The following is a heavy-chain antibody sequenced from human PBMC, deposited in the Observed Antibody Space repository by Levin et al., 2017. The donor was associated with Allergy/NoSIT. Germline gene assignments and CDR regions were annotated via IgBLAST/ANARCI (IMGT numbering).Heavy chain of an antibody. CDR1: GFTFSRYG. CDR3: ATDMGSSPFDY. D-gene: IGHD6-13*01. Sequence: LSLTCAASGFTFSRYGMHWVRQAPGKGLQWVAVIWSDGSNKYYADSVKGRFTISRDNSKNTLYLEMNSLRAEDTAVYYCATDMGSSPFDYWGQGTLVTVSS. CDR2: IWSDGSNK. V-gene: IGHV3-33*01. J-gene: IGHJ4*02.